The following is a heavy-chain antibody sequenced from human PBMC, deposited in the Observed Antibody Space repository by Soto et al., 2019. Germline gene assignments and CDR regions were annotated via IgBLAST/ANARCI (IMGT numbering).Heavy chain of an antibody. CDR3: VGDGNNWNDFDY. V-gene: IGHV3-23*01. Sequence: GGSLRLSCAASGFTFSSYAMSWVRQAPGKGLEWVSAISGSGGSTYYADSVKGRFTISRDNSKNTLYLQMNSLRAEDTAVYYWVGDGNNWNDFDYWGQGTLVTVS. D-gene: IGHD1-20*01. CDR1: GFTFSSYA. J-gene: IGHJ4*02. CDR2: ISGSGGST.